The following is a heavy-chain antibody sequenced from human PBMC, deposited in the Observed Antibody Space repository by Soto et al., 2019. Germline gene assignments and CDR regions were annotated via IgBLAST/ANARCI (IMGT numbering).Heavy chain of an antibody. V-gene: IGHV3-21*01. J-gene: IGHJ6*02. D-gene: IGHD2-2*01. Sequence: PGGSLRLSCAASGFTFSSYSMNWVRQAPGKGLEWVSSISSSSSYIYYADSVKGRFTISRDNAKNSLYLQMNSLRAEDTAVYYCARGSIVGYCSSTSCYDYGMDVWGQGTTVTVSS. CDR1: GFTFSSYS. CDR2: ISSSSSYI. CDR3: ARGSIVGYCSSTSCYDYGMDV.